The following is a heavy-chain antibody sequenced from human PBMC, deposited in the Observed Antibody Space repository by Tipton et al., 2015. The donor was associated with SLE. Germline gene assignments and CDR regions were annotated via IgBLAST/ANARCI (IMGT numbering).Heavy chain of an antibody. Sequence: TLSLTCTVSGASINSHYWSWLRQPPGKGLEYIGYIYYSGGTNHNPSLNNRVTISVDRSNNQFSLKLSSVTPADTAVYYCARDGGGSQWGEYYFYGLDVWGQGTTVSVSS. CDR1: GASINSHY. CDR3: ARDGGGSQWGEYYFYGLDV. J-gene: IGHJ6*02. CDR2: IYYSGGT. V-gene: IGHV4-59*11. D-gene: IGHD1-26*01.